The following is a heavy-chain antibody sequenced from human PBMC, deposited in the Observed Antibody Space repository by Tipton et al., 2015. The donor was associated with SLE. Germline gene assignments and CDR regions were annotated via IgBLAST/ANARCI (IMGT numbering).Heavy chain of an antibody. CDR2: ISYDGSNK. J-gene: IGHJ5*02. CDR3: ASLLTGYYGMDT. D-gene: IGHD1-26*01. Sequence: SLRLSCAASGFTFSAYTMHWVRQAPGKGLEWVAVISYDGSNKYYADSVKGRFTISRDNSKNTLFLQMNSLRAEDTAVYYCASLLTGYYGMDTWGQGTLVTVSS. CDR1: GFTFSAYT. V-gene: IGHV3-30*04.